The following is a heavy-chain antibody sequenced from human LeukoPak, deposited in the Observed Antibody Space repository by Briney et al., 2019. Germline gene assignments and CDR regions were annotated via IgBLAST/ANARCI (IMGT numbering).Heavy chain of an antibody. D-gene: IGHD6-19*01. J-gene: IGHJ4*02. Sequence: GGSLRLSCAASGFTFSSYWMSWVRQAPGKGLEWVANIKQDGSEKYYVDSVKGRFTISRDNAKNSLYLQMNSLRAEDTAVYYCAREGSSGWYPLAYWGQGTLVTVSS. CDR1: GFTFSSYW. V-gene: IGHV3-7*01. CDR3: AREGSSGWYPLAY. CDR2: IKQDGSEK.